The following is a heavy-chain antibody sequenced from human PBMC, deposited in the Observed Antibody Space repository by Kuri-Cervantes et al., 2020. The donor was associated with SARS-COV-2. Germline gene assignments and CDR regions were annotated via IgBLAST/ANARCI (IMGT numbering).Heavy chain of an antibody. CDR1: GFTFDDYA. V-gene: IGHV3-7*01. Sequence: GESLKTSCAASGFTFDDYAMHWVRQAPGKGLEWVANIKQDGSEKYYVDSVKGRFTISRDNAKNSLYLQMNSLRAEDTAVYYCARDQRDDFWSGHADYWGQGTLVTVSS. CDR3: ARDQRDDFWSGHADY. D-gene: IGHD3-3*01. J-gene: IGHJ4*02. CDR2: IKQDGSEK.